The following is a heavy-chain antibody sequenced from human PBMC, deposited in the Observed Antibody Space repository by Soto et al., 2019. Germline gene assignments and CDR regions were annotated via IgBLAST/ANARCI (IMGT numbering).Heavy chain of an antibody. CDR3: AKWSDNFDSIGRPLDY. CDR1: GYTFTTYQ. V-gene: IGHV1-46*01. D-gene: IGHD3-22*01. CDR2: INPSGGST. Sequence: ASLKVSCKASGYTFTTYQMHWVRQAPGQGLEWMGIINPSGGSTVYAQKFQGRVTMTRDTSTSTVYMELSSLRSEDTAVYYCAKWSDNFDSIGRPLDYWGQGXLVTVYS. J-gene: IGHJ4*02.